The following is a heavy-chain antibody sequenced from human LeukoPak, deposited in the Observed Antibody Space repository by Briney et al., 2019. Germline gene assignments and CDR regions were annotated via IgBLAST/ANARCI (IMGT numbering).Heavy chain of an antibody. CDR1: GGSISSGSYY. Sequence: SETLSLTCTVSGGSISSGSYYWSWIRQPAGKGLEWIGRIYTSGSTNYNPSLKSRVTISVDTSKNQFSLKLSSVTAADTAVYYCAREGQLERRKHYFDYWGQGTLVTVSS. CDR2: IYTSGST. D-gene: IGHD1-1*01. V-gene: IGHV4-61*02. J-gene: IGHJ4*02. CDR3: AREGQLERRKHYFDY.